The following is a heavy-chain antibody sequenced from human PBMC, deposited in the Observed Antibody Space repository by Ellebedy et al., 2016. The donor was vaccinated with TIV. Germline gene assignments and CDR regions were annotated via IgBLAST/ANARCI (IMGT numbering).Heavy chain of an antibody. D-gene: IGHD3-22*01. V-gene: IGHV1-46*01. CDR2: INPTSGSS. CDR1: GYTFTSYF. Sequence: ASVKVSCKASGYTFTSYFLYWVRQAPGQGLEWMGIINPTSGSSNYAQKFQGRVTVTRDTSTSTVYMELSSLRSEETAVYYCARGDNYYYDSSCYYYSYWGQGTLVTVSS. CDR3: ARGDNYYYDSSCYYYSY. J-gene: IGHJ4*02.